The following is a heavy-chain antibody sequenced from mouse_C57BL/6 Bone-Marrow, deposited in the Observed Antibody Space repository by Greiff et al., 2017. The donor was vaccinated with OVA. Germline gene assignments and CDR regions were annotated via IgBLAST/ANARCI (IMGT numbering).Heavy chain of an antibody. CDR3: GEVTPGFAC. CDR1: GYTFTDYY. V-gene: IGHV1-26*01. CDR2: INPNHGGT. Sequence: VQLQQSGPELVKPGASVKISCKASGYTFTDYYMNWVKQSHGKSLEWIGAINPNHGGTSYNQKFKGKATLTVDKSSSTAYMQLSSLTAEDSAVYYCGEVTPGFACWGQGTLVTVAA. J-gene: IGHJ3*01. D-gene: IGHD2-2*01.